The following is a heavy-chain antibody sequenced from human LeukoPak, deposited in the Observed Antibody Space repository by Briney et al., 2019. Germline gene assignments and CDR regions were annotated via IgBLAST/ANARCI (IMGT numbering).Heavy chain of an antibody. CDR1: GGTFSSYA. CDR3: ARGTPLEQLVADLDY. CDR2: IIPIFGTA. Sequence: GASVKVSCKASGGTFSSYAISWVRQAPGQGLEWMGGIIPIFGTANYAQKFQGRVTITADESTSTAYMELSSLRSEDTAVYYCARGTPLEQLVADLDYWGQGTLVTVSS. V-gene: IGHV1-69*13. J-gene: IGHJ4*02. D-gene: IGHD6-6*01.